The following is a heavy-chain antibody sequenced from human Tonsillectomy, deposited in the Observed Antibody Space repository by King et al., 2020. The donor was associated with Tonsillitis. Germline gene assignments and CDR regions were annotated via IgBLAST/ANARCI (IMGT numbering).Heavy chain of an antibody. J-gene: IGHJ3*02. V-gene: IGHV3-30*04. CDR1: GFTFSSYA. CDR2: ISYDGSNK. CDR3: ARDPITIFGVVIMGAFDI. Sequence: VQLVESGGGVVQPGRSLRLSCAASGFTFSSYAIHWVRQAPGKGLEWVAVISYDGSNKYYADSVKGRFTISRDNSKNTLYLQMNSLRAEDTAVYYCARDPITIFGVVIMGAFDIWGQGTMVTVSS. D-gene: IGHD3-3*01.